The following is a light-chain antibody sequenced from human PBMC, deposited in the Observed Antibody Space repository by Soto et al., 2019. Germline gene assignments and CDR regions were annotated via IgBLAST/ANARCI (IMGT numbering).Light chain of an antibody. J-gene: IGLJ1*01. Sequence: QSVLTQPPSVSGAPGQRVIISCTGSSSNIGAGRDVHWYRQFPGEAPKFLISDSNHRPSGVPDRFSVSKSGASASLAITGLRTEDEGDYFCQSYGTSLSGLYVFGTGTKVTLL. V-gene: IGLV1-40*01. CDR2: DSN. CDR3: QSYGTSLSGLYV. CDR1: SSNIGAGRD.